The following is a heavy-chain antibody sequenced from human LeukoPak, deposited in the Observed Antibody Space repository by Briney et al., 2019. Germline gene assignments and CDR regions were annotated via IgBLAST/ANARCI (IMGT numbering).Heavy chain of an antibody. CDR3: ATYHFRGDTSHYFDY. CDR2: INHSGST. CDR1: GGSFSGYY. V-gene: IGHV4-34*01. Sequence: SETLSLTCAVYGGSFSGYYWSWIRQPPGKGLEWIGEINHSGSTNYNPSLKSRVTISVDTSKNQFSLKLSSVTAADTAVYYCATYHFRGDTSHYFDYWGQGIPVTVSS. J-gene: IGHJ4*02. D-gene: IGHD3-10*02.